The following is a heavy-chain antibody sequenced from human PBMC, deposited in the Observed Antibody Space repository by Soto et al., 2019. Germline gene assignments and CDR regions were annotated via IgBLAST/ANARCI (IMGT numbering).Heavy chain of an antibody. V-gene: IGHV4-34*01. D-gene: IGHD3-22*01. CDR3: ARGIAKIVVVERDAPAQCSLDF. CDR2: INHSGST. J-gene: IGHJ4*02. Sequence: SETLSLTCAVYAGTFRGCYWSWIRRPPGKGLEWIGEINHSGSTNYNPSLKSRVTISVDTSKNQFSMKVNSVTAADTAVYYCARGIAKIVVVERDAPAQCSLDFWCQGTLVTVSS. CDR1: AGTFRGCY.